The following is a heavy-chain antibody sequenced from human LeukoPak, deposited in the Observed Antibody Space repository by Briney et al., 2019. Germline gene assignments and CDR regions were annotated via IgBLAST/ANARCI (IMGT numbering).Heavy chain of an antibody. Sequence: ASVKVSCKASGYTFTGYYMHWVRQAPGQGLEWMGWINPNSGGTNYAQKFQGRVTMTRDTSISTAYMELSRLRSDDTAVYYCGRDWRRSGYYYLFDYWGQGTLVTVSS. V-gene: IGHV1-2*02. CDR2: INPNSGGT. J-gene: IGHJ4*02. D-gene: IGHD3-22*01. CDR1: GYTFTGYY. CDR3: GRDWRRSGYYYLFDY.